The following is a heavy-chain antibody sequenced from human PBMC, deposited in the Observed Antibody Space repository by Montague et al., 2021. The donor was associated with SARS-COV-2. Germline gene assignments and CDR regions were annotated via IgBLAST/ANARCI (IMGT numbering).Heavy chain of an antibody. J-gene: IGHJ6*02. CDR1: GFSFSSYG. Sequence: ALRLSCAASGFSFSSYGMNRARQAPGKGLEWISYISSGSGSSIHXXDSVRGRFTISRANAKNSLYLQVNGLRAEDTAIYYCARDVDPNSWDGMDVWGQGTTVTVSS. CDR3: ARDVDPNSWDGMDV. CDR2: ISSGSGSSI. D-gene: IGHD2-15*01. V-gene: IGHV3-48*03.